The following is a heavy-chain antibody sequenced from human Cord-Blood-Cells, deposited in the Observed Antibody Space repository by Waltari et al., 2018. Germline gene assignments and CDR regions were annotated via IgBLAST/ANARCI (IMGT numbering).Heavy chain of an antibody. CDR3: ARGYYDFWSGYYYYYYYMDV. CDR1: GGSFSGYY. Sequence: QVQLQQWGAGLLKPSETLSLPCAVYGGSFSGYYWSWIRQPPGNGLEWIGEINHSGSTNYHPSLKSRVTISVDTSKNQFSLKLSSVTAADTAVYYWARGYYDFWSGYYYYYYYMDVWGKGTTVTVSS. V-gene: IGHV4-34*01. D-gene: IGHD3-3*01. J-gene: IGHJ6*03. CDR2: INHSGST.